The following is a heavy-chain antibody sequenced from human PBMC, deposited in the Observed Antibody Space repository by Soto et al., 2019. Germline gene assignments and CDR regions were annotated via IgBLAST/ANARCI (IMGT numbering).Heavy chain of an antibody. D-gene: IGHD3-16*02. CDR3: TRTHYDYVWGSYRYIGYYGMDV. J-gene: IGHJ6*02. CDR1: GFTFGDYA. CDR2: IRSKAYGGTT. V-gene: IGHV3-49*03. Sequence: GGSLRLSCTASGFTFGDYAMSWFRQAPGKGLEWVGFIRSKAYGGTTGYAASVKGRFTISRDDSKSIAYLQMNSLKTEDTAVYYCTRTHYDYVWGSYRYIGYYGMDVWGQGTTVTVSS.